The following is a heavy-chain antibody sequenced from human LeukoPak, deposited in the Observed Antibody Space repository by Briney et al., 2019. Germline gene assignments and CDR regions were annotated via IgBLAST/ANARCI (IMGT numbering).Heavy chain of an antibody. Sequence: GGSLRLSCAASGFTFSNYGIHWVRQAPGKGLEWEAVIWSDGTNKYYADSVKGRFTISRDNSKNTLYLQMNSLTAEDTAAYYCARDFGYSSSRGSDYWGQGTLVTVSS. J-gene: IGHJ4*02. CDR1: GFTFSNYG. V-gene: IGHV3-33*01. CDR2: IWSDGTNK. D-gene: IGHD6-13*01. CDR3: ARDFGYSSSRGSDY.